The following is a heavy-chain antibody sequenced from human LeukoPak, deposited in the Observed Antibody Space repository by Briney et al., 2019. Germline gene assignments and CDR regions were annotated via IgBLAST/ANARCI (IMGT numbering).Heavy chain of an antibody. CDR2: IFTDASTT. CDR3: ARDLGRPLDK. CDR1: GFTFSSYW. D-gene: IGHD1-1*01. V-gene: IGHV3-74*03. Sequence: GGSLRLSCTVSGFTFSSYWMHWVRQAPGKGPEWVSRIFTDASTTTYADSVKGRFIVSRDNAKNTLYLQMNSLRVEDTAVYYCARDLGRPLDKWGQGTLVTVSS. J-gene: IGHJ4*02.